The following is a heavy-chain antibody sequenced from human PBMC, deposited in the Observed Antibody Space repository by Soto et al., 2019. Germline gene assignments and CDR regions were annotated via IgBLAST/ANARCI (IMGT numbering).Heavy chain of an antibody. Sequence: GASVKVSCKASGGTFSSSAISWVRQAPGQGLEWMGGIIPIFGTANYAQKFQGRVTITADESTSTAYMELSSLRSEDTAVYYCARYLRLTNPLHGSGYYYVFRYWGQGTLVTVSS. D-gene: IGHD3-22*01. CDR2: IIPIFGTA. J-gene: IGHJ4*02. CDR3: ARYLRLTNPLHGSGYYYVFRY. V-gene: IGHV1-69*13. CDR1: GGTFSSSA.